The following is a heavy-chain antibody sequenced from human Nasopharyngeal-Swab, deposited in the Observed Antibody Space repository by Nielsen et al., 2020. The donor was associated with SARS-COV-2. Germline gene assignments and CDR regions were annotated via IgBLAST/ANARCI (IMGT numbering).Heavy chain of an antibody. CDR3: ARHERRWLQLRISWLDP. Sequence: SETLSLTCTVSGGSISSSSYYWGWIRQPPGKGLEWIGSIYYSGSTYYNPSLKSRVTISVDTSKNQFSLKLSSVTAADTAVYYCARHERRWLQLRISWLDPWGQGTLVTVSS. CDR2: IYYSGST. D-gene: IGHD5-24*01. V-gene: IGHV4-39*01. CDR1: GGSISSSSYY. J-gene: IGHJ5*02.